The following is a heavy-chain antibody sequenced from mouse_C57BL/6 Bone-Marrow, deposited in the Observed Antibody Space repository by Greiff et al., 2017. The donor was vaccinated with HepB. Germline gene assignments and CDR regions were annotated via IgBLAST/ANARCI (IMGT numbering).Heavy chain of an antibody. Sequence: EVQVVESGGDLVKPGGSLKLSCAASGFTFSSYGMSWVRQTPDKRLEWVATISSGGSYTYYPDSVKGRFTISRDNAKNTLYLQMSSLKSEDTAMYYCARRDYYGAWFADWGQGTLVTVSA. V-gene: IGHV5-6*01. D-gene: IGHD1-1*01. CDR3: ARRDYYGAWFAD. CDR1: GFTFSSYG. J-gene: IGHJ3*01. CDR2: ISSGGSYT.